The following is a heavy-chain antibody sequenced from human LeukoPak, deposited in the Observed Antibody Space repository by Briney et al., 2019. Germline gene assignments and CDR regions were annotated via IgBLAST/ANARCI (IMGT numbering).Heavy chain of an antibody. CDR3: ARGYSGSHDY. CDR2: IYYSGST. J-gene: IGHJ4*02. V-gene: IGHV4-39*01. Sequence: SETLSLTCTVSGGPISSSSYYWGWIRQPPGKGLEWIGSIYYSGSTYYNPSLKSRVTISVDTSKNQFSLKLSSVTAADTAVYYCARGYSGSHDYWGQGTLVTVSS. CDR1: GGPISSSSYY. D-gene: IGHD1-26*01.